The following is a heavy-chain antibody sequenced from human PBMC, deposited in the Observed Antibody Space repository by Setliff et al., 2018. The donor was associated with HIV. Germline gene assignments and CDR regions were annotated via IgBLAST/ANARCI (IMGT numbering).Heavy chain of an antibody. CDR2: IKQDGSEK. J-gene: IGHJ3*02. Sequence: LRLSCAASEFSFSSYWMSWVRQAPGKGLEWVANIKQDGSEKYYVDSVKGRFTISRDNAKNSLYLQMNSLRAEDTAVYYCARDFLYFWEKGGFDIWGQGTMVTVSS. CDR1: EFSFSSYW. V-gene: IGHV3-7*01. D-gene: IGHD3-3*01. CDR3: ARDFLYFWEKGGFDI.